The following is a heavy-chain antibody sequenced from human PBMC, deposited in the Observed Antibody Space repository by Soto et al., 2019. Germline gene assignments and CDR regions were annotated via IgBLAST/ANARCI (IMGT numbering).Heavy chain of an antibody. V-gene: IGHV1-2*04. J-gene: IGHJ4*02. Sequence: ASVKVSCKASGYTFTGYYMHWVRQAPGQGLEWMGWINPNSGGTNYAQKFQGWVTMTRDTSTSTAYMELSSLRSEDTAVYYCARDPLRLGDSYGRYYFDYWGQGTLVTVSS. D-gene: IGHD3-16*01. CDR1: GYTFTGYY. CDR3: ARDPLRLGDSYGRYYFDY. CDR2: INPNSGGT.